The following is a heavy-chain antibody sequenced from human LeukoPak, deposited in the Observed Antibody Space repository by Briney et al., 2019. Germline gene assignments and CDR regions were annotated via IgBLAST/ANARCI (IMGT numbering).Heavy chain of an antibody. D-gene: IGHD3-16*02. CDR3: AKDPGNNDDYVWGSYRPRTDY. CDR2: ISGSGGST. Sequence: QPGGSLRLPCAASGFTFSSYAMSWVRQAPGKGLEWVSAISGSGGSTYYADSVKGRFTISRDNSKNTLYLQMNSLRAEDTAVYYCAKDPGNNDDYVWGSYRPRTDYWGQGTLVTVSS. CDR1: GFTFSSYA. V-gene: IGHV3-23*01. J-gene: IGHJ4*02.